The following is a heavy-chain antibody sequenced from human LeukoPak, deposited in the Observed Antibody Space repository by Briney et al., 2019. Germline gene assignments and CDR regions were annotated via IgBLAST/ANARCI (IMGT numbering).Heavy chain of an antibody. V-gene: IGHV4-38-2*02. J-gene: IGHJ5*02. CDR2: IYHSGSA. D-gene: IGHD2-2*01. Sequence: SETLSLTCAVSGYSISSGYQWAWIRQSPGKGLEWIGSIYHSGSAHYNPSLKSRVTISVETSKNQFSLKMYSVTAADTAVYYCARDPRWLTPDCASTSCYENYFDPWGQGTLVTVSS. CDR1: GYSISSGYQ. CDR3: ARDPRWLTPDCASTSCYENYFDP.